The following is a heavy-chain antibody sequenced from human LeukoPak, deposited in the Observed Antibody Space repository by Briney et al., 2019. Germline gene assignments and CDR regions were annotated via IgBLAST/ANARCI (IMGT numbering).Heavy chain of an antibody. CDR3: ARRYYYDSSGYYGFDY. CDR1: GYSFTSYW. J-gene: IGHJ4*02. D-gene: IGHD3-22*01. Sequence: GESLKISCKGSGYSFTSYWIGWVRQMPGKGLEWMGIINPGDSDTRYSPSFQGQVTISADKSISTAYLQWSSLKASDTAMYYCARRYYYDSSGYYGFDYWGQGTLVTVSS. CDR2: INPGDSDT. V-gene: IGHV5-51*01.